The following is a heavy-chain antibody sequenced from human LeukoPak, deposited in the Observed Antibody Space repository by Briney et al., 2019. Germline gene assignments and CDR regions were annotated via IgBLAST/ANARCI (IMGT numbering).Heavy chain of an antibody. CDR2: INTNTGNP. D-gene: IGHD6-13*01. J-gene: IGHJ2*01. CDR3: ATLPGIAAAGPNWYFDL. Sequence: EASVKVSCKASGCTFTSYAMNWVRQAPGQGLEWMGWINTNTGNPTYAQGFTGRFVFSLDTSVSTAYLQISSLKAEDTAVYYCATLPGIAAAGPNWYFDLWGRGTLVTVSS. V-gene: IGHV7-4-1*02. CDR1: GCTFTSYA.